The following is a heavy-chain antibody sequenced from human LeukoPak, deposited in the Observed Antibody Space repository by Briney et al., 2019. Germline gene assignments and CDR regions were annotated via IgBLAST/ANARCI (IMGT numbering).Heavy chain of an antibody. D-gene: IGHD5-12*01. Sequence: ASVTVSCKASGYTFTGYYMHWVRQAPGQGLEWMGWINPNSGGTNYAQKFQGWVTMTRDTSISTAYMELSRLRSDDTAVYYCARVNSGYDGSLDYWGQGTLVTVSS. J-gene: IGHJ4*02. CDR1: GYTFTGYY. CDR3: ARVNSGYDGSLDY. CDR2: INPNSGGT. V-gene: IGHV1-2*04.